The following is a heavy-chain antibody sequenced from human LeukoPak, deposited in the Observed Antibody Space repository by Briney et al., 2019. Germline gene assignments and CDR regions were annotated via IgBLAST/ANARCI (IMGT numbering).Heavy chain of an antibody. D-gene: IGHD6-13*01. CDR1: GGSFSGYY. CDR2: INHSGST. CDR3: ASAAAAGSFGY. Sequence: SETLSLTCAVYGGSFSGYYWSWIRQPPGKGLEWIGEINHSGSTNYNPSLKSRVTISVDTSKNQFSLKLSSVTAADTAVYYCASAAAAGSFGYWGQGTLVTVSS. J-gene: IGHJ4*02. V-gene: IGHV4-34*01.